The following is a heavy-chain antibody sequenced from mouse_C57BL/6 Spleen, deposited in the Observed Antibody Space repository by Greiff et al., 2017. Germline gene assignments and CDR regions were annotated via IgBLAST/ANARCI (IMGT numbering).Heavy chain of an antibody. CDR1: GYAFSCYW. CDR2: IYPGDGDT. CDR3: AISADCDFRYFGV. D-gene: IGHD2-4*01. Sequence: QVQLQQSGAELVKPGASVKISCKASGYAFSCYWLNWVKQRPGKGLEWIGQIYPGDGDTNYNGKFKGKATLTADKSSSTAYMQHRRLPSGCSAVYFCAISADCDFRYFGVWGTGTTVTVSS. V-gene: IGHV1-80*01. J-gene: IGHJ1*03.